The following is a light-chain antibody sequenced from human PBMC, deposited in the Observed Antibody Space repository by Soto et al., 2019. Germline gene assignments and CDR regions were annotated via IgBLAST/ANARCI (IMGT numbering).Light chain of an antibody. Sequence: QSVLTQPASVSGSPGQSITLSFTGTSSDVGGYNYVSWYQQHPGKATKLIIYEVSNRPSGVSNRFSGSKSGNTASLTISGLQAEDEADYYCNSYTSKSTGVFGTGIKLTVL. J-gene: IGLJ1*01. CDR1: SSDVGGYNY. CDR2: EVS. V-gene: IGLV2-14*01. CDR3: NSYTSKSTGV.